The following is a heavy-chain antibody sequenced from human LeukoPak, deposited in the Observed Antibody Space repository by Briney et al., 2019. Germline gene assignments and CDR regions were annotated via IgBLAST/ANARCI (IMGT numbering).Heavy chain of an antibody. CDR3: ARAGYCTNGVCYTPFDY. V-gene: IGHV1-18*04. Sequence: ASVKVSCKASGYTFTSYYMHWVRQAPGQGLEWMGWISAYNGNTNYAQKLQGRVTMTTDTSTSTAYMELRSLRSDDTAVYYCARAGYCTNGVCYTPFDYWGQGTLVTVSS. J-gene: IGHJ4*02. CDR2: ISAYNGNT. D-gene: IGHD2-8*01. CDR1: GYTFTSYY.